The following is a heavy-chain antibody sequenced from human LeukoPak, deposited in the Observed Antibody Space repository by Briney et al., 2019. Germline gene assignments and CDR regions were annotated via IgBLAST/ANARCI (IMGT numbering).Heavy chain of an antibody. CDR2: IYPDDSDT. V-gene: IGHV5-51*01. CDR3: ARHKAERGSSGYDWGAFDV. J-gene: IGHJ3*01. D-gene: IGHD5-12*01. CDR1: GYRFNNYW. Sequence: GESLKISCKNSGYRFNNYWIGWVRQMSRKGLEWMGIIYPDDSDTRYSPSFQGQVTISADKSISTAYLQWSRLKASDTAMYYCARHKAERGSSGYDWGAFDVWGQGTMVTVSS.